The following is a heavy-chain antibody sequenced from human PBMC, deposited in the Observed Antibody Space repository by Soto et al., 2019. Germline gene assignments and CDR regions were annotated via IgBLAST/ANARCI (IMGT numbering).Heavy chain of an antibody. D-gene: IGHD2-21*02. V-gene: IGHV4-59*01. CDR1: GGSIRSYY. Sequence: QVRLQESGPGLVKPSETLSLTCTVSGGSIRSYYWSWIRQAPGKGLEWIGYLYNSGSTVYNPSLTSRVNISVDTSKNQFSLKLNSVTAADTAVYYCARDLWGYCGTDCYPLDVWGQGTTVTVSS. CDR3: ARDLWGYCGTDCYPLDV. J-gene: IGHJ6*02. CDR2: LYNSGST.